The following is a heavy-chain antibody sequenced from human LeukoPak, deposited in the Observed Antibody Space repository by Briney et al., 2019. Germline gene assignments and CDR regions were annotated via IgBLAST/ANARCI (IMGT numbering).Heavy chain of an antibody. CDR1: GFTLSSYW. D-gene: IGHD3-10*01. CDR3: ASGDAHAFDI. V-gene: IGHV3-74*01. J-gene: IGHJ3*02. CDR2: INGDGSGT. Sequence: PGGSLRLSCAASGFTLSSYWMHWVRQAPGKGLVWVSRINGDGSGTSYAASVKGRFTISRDNAKNTLYLQMNSLRVEDTAVYYCASGDAHAFDIWGKGTMVTVSS.